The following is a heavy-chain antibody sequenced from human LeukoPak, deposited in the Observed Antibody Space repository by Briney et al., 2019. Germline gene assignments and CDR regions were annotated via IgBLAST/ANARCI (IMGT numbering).Heavy chain of an antibody. J-gene: IGHJ5*02. CDR2: IYPGDSDT. D-gene: IGHD4-11*01. V-gene: IGHV5-51*01. Sequence: GESLKISCKGSGYSFTSYWIGWVRQMPGKGLEWMGIIYPGDSDTRYSPSFQGQVTISAGKSISTAYLQWSSLKASDTAMYYCARHPLTRNYGVWFDPWGQGTLVTVSS. CDR3: ARHPLTRNYGVWFDP. CDR1: GYSFTSYW.